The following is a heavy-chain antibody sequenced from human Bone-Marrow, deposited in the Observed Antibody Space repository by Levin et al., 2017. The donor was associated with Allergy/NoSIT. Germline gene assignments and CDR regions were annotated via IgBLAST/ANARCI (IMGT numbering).Heavy chain of an antibody. D-gene: IGHD6-13*01. CDR2: IYYSGST. V-gene: IGHV4-39*01. Sequence: GSLRLSCTVSGGSISSSSYYWGWIRQPPGKGLEWIGSIYYSGSTYYNPSLKSRVTISVDTSKNQFSLKLSSVTAADTAVYYCARPGPAAGDDYWGQGTLVTVSS. CDR1: GGSISSSSYY. J-gene: IGHJ4*02. CDR3: ARPGPAAGDDY.